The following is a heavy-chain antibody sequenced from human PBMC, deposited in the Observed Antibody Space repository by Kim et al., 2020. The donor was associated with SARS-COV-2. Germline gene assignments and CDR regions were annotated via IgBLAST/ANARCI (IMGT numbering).Heavy chain of an antibody. CDR1: GFAFRNYW. Sequence: GGSLRLSCAASGFAFRNYWMYWVRQAPGKGLEWVANIKGVGSDKYYVDSVEGRFTISRDNAKNPLYLQMSSLRGEDTAVYYCARDGAGVSPDFDIWGQGT. CDR3: ARDGAGVSPDFDI. D-gene: IGHD1-26*01. J-gene: IGHJ3*02. CDR2: IKGVGSDK. V-gene: IGHV3-7*01.